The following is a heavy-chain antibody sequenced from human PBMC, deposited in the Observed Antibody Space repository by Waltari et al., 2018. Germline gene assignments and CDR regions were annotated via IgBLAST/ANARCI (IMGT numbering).Heavy chain of an antibody. CDR3: ARVSRSFDGLHGMDV. V-gene: IGHV4-39*01. CDR1: GGSISISGYY. J-gene: IGHJ6*02. Sequence: SETLSLTCTVSGGSISISGYYWGWIRQPPGKGLEWIGSIYDSGSTYYTPSLNSRVTMSVDTSKNQFFLNLSPATAADTAVYYCARVSRSFDGLHGMDVWGQGTTVTVSS. D-gene: IGHD3-9*01. CDR2: IYDSGST.